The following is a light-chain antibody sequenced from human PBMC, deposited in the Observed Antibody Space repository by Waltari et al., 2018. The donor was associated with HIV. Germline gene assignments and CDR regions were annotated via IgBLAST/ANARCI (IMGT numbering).Light chain of an antibody. V-gene: IGKV1-17*01. CDR3: LQHNSYPRT. Sequence: DIQMTQSPSSLSASVGDRVIITCRASQGISNDVGWYQQRPGKAPKRLIYAASSLQSGVPSRFSGSGSGTEFTLTIISLQPEDFATYYCLQHNSYPRTFGQGTKVEIK. CDR1: QGISND. J-gene: IGKJ1*01. CDR2: AAS.